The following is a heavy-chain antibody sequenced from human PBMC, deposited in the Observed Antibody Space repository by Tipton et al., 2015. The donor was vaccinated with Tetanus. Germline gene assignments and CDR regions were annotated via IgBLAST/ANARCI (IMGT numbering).Heavy chain of an antibody. CDR2: ITGSSNYI. Sequence: SLRLSCAASGFAFSAYSMNWVRQAPGKGLEWVSSITGSSNYIYYADSVRGRFTISRDNANNSLYLQMNSLRADDTAVYYCVRKGTAIPLDYWGRGTLVTVSS. J-gene: IGHJ4*02. D-gene: IGHD2-21*02. CDR1: GFAFSAYS. V-gene: IGHV3-21*01. CDR3: VRKGTAIPLDY.